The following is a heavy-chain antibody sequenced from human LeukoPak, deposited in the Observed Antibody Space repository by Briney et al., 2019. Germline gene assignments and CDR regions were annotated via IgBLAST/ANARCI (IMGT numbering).Heavy chain of an antibody. V-gene: IGHV4-31*03. CDR3: ARESGYSGGPFDY. Sequence: SETLSLTCTVSGGSINSGGYYWSWIRRRPGKGLEYFGYIYSSGSTYYNPSLKSRVTISMDTSKNQFSLTLTSVTAADTAVYYCARESGYSGGPFDYWGQGTLVTVSS. CDR2: IYSSGST. CDR1: GGSINSGGYY. D-gene: IGHD6-19*01. J-gene: IGHJ4*02.